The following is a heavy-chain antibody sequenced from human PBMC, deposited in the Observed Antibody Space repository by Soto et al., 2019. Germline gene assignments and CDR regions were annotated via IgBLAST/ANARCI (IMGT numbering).Heavy chain of an antibody. Sequence: GSLRLSCAASGFIFTNYWMSWVRQAPGKGLEGVAIIKYDGNEKYYVDPVKGRFTISRDNAKNSVYLQMSSLRAEDTAVYYCARVRYYDRNFDYWGQGTLVTVSS. CDR2: IKYDGNEK. V-gene: IGHV3-7*05. CDR1: GFIFTNYW. J-gene: IGHJ4*02. CDR3: ARVRYYDRNFDY. D-gene: IGHD3-22*01.